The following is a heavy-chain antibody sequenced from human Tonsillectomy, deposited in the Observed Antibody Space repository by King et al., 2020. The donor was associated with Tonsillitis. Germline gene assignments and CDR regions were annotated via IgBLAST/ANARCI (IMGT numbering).Heavy chain of an antibody. Sequence: QLVQSGGGLVKPGGSLRLSCAASVFTFSSYTMNCVRQAPGKGLEWVSSISIMRSYIYYANSVKGRFTNSRDNAQNSLYLQMNSLRAEDTAVYYCARAGDSSGYYFSIWGQGTMVTVSS. J-gene: IGHJ3*02. CDR2: ISIMRSYI. D-gene: IGHD3-22*01. CDR3: ARAGDSSGYYFSI. V-gene: IGHV3-21*01. CDR1: VFTFSSYT.